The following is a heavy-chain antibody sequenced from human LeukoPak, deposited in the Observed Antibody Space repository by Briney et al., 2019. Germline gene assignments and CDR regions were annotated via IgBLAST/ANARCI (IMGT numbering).Heavy chain of an antibody. CDR1: GGSFSGYY. CDR3: ARPRAPTRYCSGGSCPFDY. J-gene: IGHJ4*02. Sequence: PSETLSLTCAVHGGSFSGYYWSWIRQPPGKGLEWIGEINHSGSTNYNPSLKSRVTISVDTSKNQFSLKLSSVTAADTAVYYCARPRAPTRYCSGGSCPFDYWGQGTLVTVSS. CDR2: INHSGST. D-gene: IGHD2-15*01. V-gene: IGHV4-34*01.